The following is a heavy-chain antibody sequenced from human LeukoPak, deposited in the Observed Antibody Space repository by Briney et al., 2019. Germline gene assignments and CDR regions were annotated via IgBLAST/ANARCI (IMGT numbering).Heavy chain of an antibody. J-gene: IGHJ4*02. CDR3: ARGGFLSSTSCCDY. CDR2: INWNGGST. Sequence: GGSLRLSCAASGFTFDDYGMSWVRQAPGKGLEWGSGINWNGGSTGYADSVKGRFTISRDNAKNSLYLQMNSLRAEDTALYYCARGGFLSSTSCCDYWGQGTLVTVSS. CDR1: GFTFDDYG. D-gene: IGHD2-2*01. V-gene: IGHV3-20*04.